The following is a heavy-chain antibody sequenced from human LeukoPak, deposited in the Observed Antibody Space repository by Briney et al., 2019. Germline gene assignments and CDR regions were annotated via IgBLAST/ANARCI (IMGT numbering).Heavy chain of an antibody. D-gene: IGHD3-16*01. CDR1: GGSISSYY. Sequence: SETLSLTCTVSGGSISSYYWSWIRQPPGKGLEWVGYIYYSGSTNYNPSLKSRVTISVDTSKNQFSLKLSSVTAADTAVYYCAKLGGYYYGMDVWGQGTTVTVSS. J-gene: IGHJ6*02. V-gene: IGHV4-59*08. CDR2: IYYSGST. CDR3: AKLGGYYYGMDV.